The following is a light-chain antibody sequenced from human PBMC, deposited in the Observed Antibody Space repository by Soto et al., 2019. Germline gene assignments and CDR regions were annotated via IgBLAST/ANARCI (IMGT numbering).Light chain of an antibody. J-gene: IGKJ1*01. CDR2: GAS. V-gene: IGKV3-20*01. CDR1: QRVYSN. CDR3: QQYGSSRWT. Sequence: EILMTQSPDTLSVSPGESAKLSCRASQRVYSNLAWYQQRPGQAPRLLIYGASTRATGVPARFSGSGPCPDFTLTIITLEPEDFAVYYCQQYGSSRWTFGQGTKVEIK.